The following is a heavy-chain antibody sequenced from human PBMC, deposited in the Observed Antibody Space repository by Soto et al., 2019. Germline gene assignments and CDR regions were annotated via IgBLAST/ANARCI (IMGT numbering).Heavy chain of an antibody. J-gene: IGHJ4*02. V-gene: IGHV4-4*07. CDR3: ARGEETSGYYSPFDY. CDR2: IYASGST. Sequence: QVQLQASGPGLVKPSETLSLTCSVSGGSISSHYWGWIRQPAGKGLEWIGRIYASGSTNYNPSLKSRVTMSVDTSKNQFSLKLSSVTAADTAIYYCARGEETSGYYSPFDYCGQGTLVPVSS. CDR1: GGSISSHY. D-gene: IGHD3-22*01.